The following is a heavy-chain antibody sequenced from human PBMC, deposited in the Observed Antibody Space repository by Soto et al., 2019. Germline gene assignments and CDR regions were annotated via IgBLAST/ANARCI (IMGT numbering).Heavy chain of an antibody. CDR1: GDSVSSNSAA. J-gene: IGHJ6*03. D-gene: IGHD1-26*01. V-gene: IGHV6-1*01. CDR3: ARGSGDHVTCHYYMDV. Sequence: SQTLSLTCDISGDSVSSNSAAWNWIRQTPSRGLEWLGRTYYRSKWYINYAVSVKSRITVNPDTSKNQFSLQLNSVTPEDTAVYYCARGSGDHVTCHYYMDVWGKGTTVTVSS. CDR2: TYYRSKWYI.